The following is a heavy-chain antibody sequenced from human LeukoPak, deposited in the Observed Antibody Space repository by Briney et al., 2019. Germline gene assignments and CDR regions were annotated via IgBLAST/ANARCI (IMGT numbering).Heavy chain of an antibody. Sequence: GGSLRLSCAASGFTFSSYAMHWVRQAPGKGLEWVAVISYDGSNKYYADSVKGRFTISRDNSKNTLYLQMNSLRAEDTAVYYCARKLGGSYFDYWGQGTLVTVSS. CDR2: ISYDGSNK. CDR1: GFTFSSYA. V-gene: IGHV3-30*01. D-gene: IGHD7-27*01. J-gene: IGHJ4*02. CDR3: ARKLGGSYFDY.